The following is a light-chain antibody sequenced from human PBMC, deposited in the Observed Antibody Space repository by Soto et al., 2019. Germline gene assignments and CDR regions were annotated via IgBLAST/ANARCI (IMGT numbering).Light chain of an antibody. CDR3: CSYAGNRTFV. CDR1: SSDVGGYNY. J-gene: IGLJ3*02. Sequence: QSVLTQPASVSGSPGQSITISCTGTSSDVGGYNYVSWYQQHPGKAPQVLIYEDTKRPSGVSFRFSASKSGKTASLTISGLQAEDEADYHCCSYAGNRTFVFGGGTKLTVL. CDR2: EDT. V-gene: IGLV2-23*02.